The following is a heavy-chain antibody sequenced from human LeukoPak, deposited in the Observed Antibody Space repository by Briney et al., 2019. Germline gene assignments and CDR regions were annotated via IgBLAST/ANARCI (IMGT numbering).Heavy chain of an antibody. V-gene: IGHV3-15*01. CDR1: GFTFSNAW. D-gene: IGHD3-16*01. CDR3: TTEGELWLSFDY. Sequence: GGSLRLSCAASGFTFSNAWISWVRQAPGKGLEWVGRIKSKTDGGTTDYAAPVKGRFTISRDDSKNTLYLQMNSLKTEDTAVYYCTTEGELWLSFDYWGQGTLVTVSS. J-gene: IGHJ4*02. CDR2: IKSKTDGGTT.